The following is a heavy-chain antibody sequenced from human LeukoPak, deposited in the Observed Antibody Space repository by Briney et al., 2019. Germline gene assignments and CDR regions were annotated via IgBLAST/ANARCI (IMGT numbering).Heavy chain of an antibody. J-gene: IGHJ4*02. CDR3: ANLGTIFGVVISSGSLSTDY. CDR1: GFTFSSYW. D-gene: IGHD3-3*01. CDR2: IKQDGSEK. Sequence: GGSLRLSCAASGFTFSSYWMSWVRQAPGKGLEWVANIKQDGSEKYYVDSVKGRFTISRDNAKNSLYLQMNSLRAEDTAVYYCANLGTIFGVVISSGSLSTDYRGQGTLVTVSS. V-gene: IGHV3-7*01.